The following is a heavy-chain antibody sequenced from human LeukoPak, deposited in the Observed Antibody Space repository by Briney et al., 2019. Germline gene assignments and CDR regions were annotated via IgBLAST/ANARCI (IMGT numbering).Heavy chain of an antibody. CDR3: ARIREYYSGGTCYRGSYYFDY. D-gene: IGHD2-15*01. J-gene: IGHJ4*02. CDR2: IDWDDDK. V-gene: IGHV2-70*11. Sequence: SGPALVKPTQTLTLTCTFSGFSLSTSGVCVSWIRQPPGKALEWLARIDWDDDKYYSTSLKTRLTISKDTSKNQVVLTMTNMDPVDTATYYCARIREYYSGGTCYRGSYYFDYWGQGTLVTVSS. CDR1: GFSLSTSGVC.